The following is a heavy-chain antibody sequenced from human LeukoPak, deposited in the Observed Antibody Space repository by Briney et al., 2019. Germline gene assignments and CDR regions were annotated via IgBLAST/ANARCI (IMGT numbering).Heavy chain of an antibody. D-gene: IGHD4-23*01. J-gene: IGHJ4*02. CDR1: GGTFSSYA. CDR2: ITPIFGTA. CDR3: ARGWLAESTVVTPYNY. Sequence: ASVKVSCKASGGTFSSYAISWVRQAPGQGLEWMGGITPIFGTAKYAQKFQGRVTITAVESMSTAYMELSSLRSEDTAVYYCARGWLAESTVVTPYNYWGQGTLVTVSS. V-gene: IGHV1-69*13.